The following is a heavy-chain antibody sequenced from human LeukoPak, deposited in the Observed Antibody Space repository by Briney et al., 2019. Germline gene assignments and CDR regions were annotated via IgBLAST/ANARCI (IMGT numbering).Heavy chain of an antibody. CDR2: IYYRGST. J-gene: IGHJ4*02. V-gene: IGHV4-31*03. CDR1: GGSISSGGYY. CDR3: ARSQVSSPTGHYFDY. D-gene: IGHD2-2*01. Sequence: PSQTLSLTCTVSGGSISSGGYYWSWIRQYPGKGLEWIGYIYYRGSTYYNPSLKSRVTISVDTSKNQFSLKLSSVTAAGTAVYYCARSQVSSPTGHYFDYWGQATLVTVSS.